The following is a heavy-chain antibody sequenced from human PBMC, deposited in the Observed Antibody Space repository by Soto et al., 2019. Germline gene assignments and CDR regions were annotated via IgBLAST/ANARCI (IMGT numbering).Heavy chain of an antibody. CDR2: IYYSGST. Sequence: QVQLQESGPGLVKPSQTLSLTCTVSGGSITSGNYFWSWIRQPPGKGLEWVGYIYYSGSTYYNPSLKSRVSISIDTSQNEFSLRLSSVTAADTAVYYCVRDYILTGKGGMDVWGQGTTVTVSS. J-gene: IGHJ6*02. V-gene: IGHV4-30-4*01. D-gene: IGHD3-9*01. CDR1: GGSITSGNYF. CDR3: VRDYILTGKGGMDV.